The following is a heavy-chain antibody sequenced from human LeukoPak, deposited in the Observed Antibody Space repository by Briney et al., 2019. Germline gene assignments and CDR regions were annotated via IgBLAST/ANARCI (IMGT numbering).Heavy chain of an antibody. D-gene: IGHD5-18*01. CDR2: ISASGRST. Sequence: GGSLGLSCAASGFTFSSYAMSWVRQAPGKGLEWVSGISASGRSTYYADSVEGRFSISRDNSDNTVYLQMNSPTAEDTAVYYCAKESGGGYSYGGSVDYWGQGTLVTVSS. CDR3: AKESGGGYSYGGSVDY. CDR1: GFTFSSYA. V-gene: IGHV3-23*01. J-gene: IGHJ4*02.